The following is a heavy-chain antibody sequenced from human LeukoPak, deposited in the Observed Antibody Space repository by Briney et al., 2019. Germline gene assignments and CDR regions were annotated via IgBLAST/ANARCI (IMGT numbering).Heavy chain of an antibody. D-gene: IGHD6-13*01. CDR2: ISSSSSYI. V-gene: IGHV3-21*01. CDR3: ARDQDSSSWEWYYYYGMDV. CDR1: GFTFSSYS. Sequence: GGSLRLSCAAPGFTFSSYSMNWVRQAPGKGLEWVSSISSSSSYIYYADSVKGRYTISRDNAKNSLYLQMNSLRAEDTAVYYCARDQDSSSWEWYYYYGMDVWGQGTTVTVSS. J-gene: IGHJ6*02.